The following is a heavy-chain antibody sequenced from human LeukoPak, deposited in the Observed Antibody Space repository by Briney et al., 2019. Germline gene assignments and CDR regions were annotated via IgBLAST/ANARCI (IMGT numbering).Heavy chain of an antibody. D-gene: IGHD3-22*01. V-gene: IGHV3-7*01. CDR1: GFTFSNYW. Sequence: GGSLRLSCAASGFTFSNYWMSWVRQAPGKGLEWVANIKRDGSEKYYVDSVKGRFTISRDNAKNSLYLQMNSLRAEDTAVYYCATQLGAFYYDSSGYLPPYWGQGTLVTVSS. CDR2: IKRDGSEK. J-gene: IGHJ4*02. CDR3: ATQLGAFYYDSSGYLPPY.